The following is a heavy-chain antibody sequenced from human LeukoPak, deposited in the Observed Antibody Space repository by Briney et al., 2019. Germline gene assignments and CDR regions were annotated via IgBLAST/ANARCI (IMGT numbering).Heavy chain of an antibody. J-gene: IGHJ4*02. D-gene: IGHD2-15*01. V-gene: IGHV3-15*01. CDR1: GFTFSNAW. CDR3: TTEGYCSGGSCYRD. CDR2: IKSKTDGGTT. Sequence: GGSLRLSCAASGFTFSNAWMSWVRQAPGKGLEWVGRIKSKTDGGTTDYAAPVKGRFTISRDDSKNTLYLQMNSLKTEDTAVYYCTTEGYCSGGSCYRDWGQGTLVTVSS.